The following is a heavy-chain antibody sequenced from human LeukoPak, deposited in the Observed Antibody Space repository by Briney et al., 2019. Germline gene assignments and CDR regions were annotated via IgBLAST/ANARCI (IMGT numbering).Heavy chain of an antibody. CDR3: AKEGREYYYDSSGYSNYYYMDV. CDR2: IWYDGSNK. V-gene: IGHV3-33*06. CDR1: GFTFSSYG. J-gene: IGHJ6*03. Sequence: PGGPLRLSCAASGFTFSSYGMHWVRQAPGKGLEWVAVIWYDGSNKYYADSVKGRFTISRDNSKNTLYLQMNSLRAEDTAVYYCAKEGREYYYDSSGYSNYYYMDVWGKGTTVTVSS. D-gene: IGHD3-22*01.